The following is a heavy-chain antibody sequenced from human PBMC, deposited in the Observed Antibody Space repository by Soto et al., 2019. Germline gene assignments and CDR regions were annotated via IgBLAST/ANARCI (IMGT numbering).Heavy chain of an antibody. V-gene: IGHV4-39*01. D-gene: IGHD5-12*01. CDR2: IYYSGST. J-gene: IGHJ6*03. CDR1: GGSISSSSYY. CDR3: ARQDIVATIRGYYYYMDV. Sequence: PSETLSLTCTVSGGSISSSSYYWCWILQPPGKGLEWIGSIYYSGSTYYNPSLKSRVTISVDTSKNQFSLKLSSVTAADTAVYYCARQDIVATIRGYYYYMDVWGKGTTVTVS.